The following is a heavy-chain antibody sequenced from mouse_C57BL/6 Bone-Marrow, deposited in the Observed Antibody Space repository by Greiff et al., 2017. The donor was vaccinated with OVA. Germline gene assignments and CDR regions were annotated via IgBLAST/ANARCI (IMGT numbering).Heavy chain of an antibody. CDR1: GYTFTDYS. Sequence: VQLQQSGPVLVKPGASVQMSCKASGYTFTDYSMNWVKQSHGKSLEWIGVINPYNGGTSYNQKFKGKATLTVDKSSSTAYMELNSLTSEDSAVYYCAREDLPFAYWGQGTLVTVSA. CDR2: INPYNGGT. J-gene: IGHJ3*01. V-gene: IGHV1-19*01. CDR3: AREDLPFAY.